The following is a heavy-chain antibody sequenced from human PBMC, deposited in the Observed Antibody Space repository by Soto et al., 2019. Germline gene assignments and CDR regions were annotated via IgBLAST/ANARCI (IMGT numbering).Heavy chain of an antibody. CDR2: ISGSGGST. D-gene: IGHD6-13*01. Sequence: EVQLLESGGGLVQPGGSLRLSCAASGFTFSSYAMSWVRQAPGQGLEWVSAISGSGGSTYYADTVKGRFTSSRDNSKNTLYLQMNSLRAEDTAVYYCAYSSTPFDYWGQGTLVTVSS. CDR1: GFTFSSYA. CDR3: AYSSTPFDY. J-gene: IGHJ4*02. V-gene: IGHV3-23*01.